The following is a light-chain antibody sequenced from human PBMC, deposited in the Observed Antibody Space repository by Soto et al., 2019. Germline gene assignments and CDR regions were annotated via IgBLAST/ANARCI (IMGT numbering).Light chain of an antibody. V-gene: IGKV3-15*01. J-gene: IGKJ4*01. CDR1: QSVSSN. CDR3: QQNNNWPLT. CDR2: CAS. Sequence: EIVMTQSPATLSASPGERATLSCRASQSVSSNLAWYQQKPGQAPRLLVYCASTRDTGIPARFSGSGSGTQFTLTISSLQSEDFAVYYCQQNNNWPLTFGGGTKVEIK.